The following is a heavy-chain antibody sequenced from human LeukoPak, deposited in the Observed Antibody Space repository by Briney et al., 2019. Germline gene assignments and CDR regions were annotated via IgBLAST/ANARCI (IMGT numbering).Heavy chain of an antibody. CDR3: VRDHLYGFDY. D-gene: IGHD4-17*01. V-gene: IGHV3-74*01. Sequence: GGSLTLSCAASGFTFSSYWMHWVRQVPGKGLVWVSRINSDGSNTSYADSVKGRFTISRDNAKNTLFLQMNSLRAEDTAVYYCVRDHLYGFDYWGQGTLVTVSS. CDR2: INSDGSNT. J-gene: IGHJ4*02. CDR1: GFTFSSYW.